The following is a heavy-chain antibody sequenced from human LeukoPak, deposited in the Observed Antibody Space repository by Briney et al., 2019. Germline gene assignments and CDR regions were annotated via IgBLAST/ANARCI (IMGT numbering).Heavy chain of an antibody. CDR3: AKDLIAAAQTFNFDY. CDR2: IRSKANTHAT. J-gene: IGHJ4*02. Sequence: GGSLRLSCAASGFTFSDSAMHWVRQASGKGLEWVGRIRSKANTHATAYGASVKGRFTISRDDSKNTAYLQMNSLKTEDTAVYYCAKDLIAAAQTFNFDYWGQGTLVTVSS. D-gene: IGHD6-13*01. CDR1: GFTFSDSA. V-gene: IGHV3-73*01.